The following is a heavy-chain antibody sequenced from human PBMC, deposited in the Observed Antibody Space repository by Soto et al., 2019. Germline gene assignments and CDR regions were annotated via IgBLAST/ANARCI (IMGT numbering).Heavy chain of an antibody. Sequence: ASVKVSCRASGYTFTIYSISWVRQAPGQGLEWMGWISGYNGNTNYAQSLQGRVTMTTDTSTSTAYMELRSLRSEDTAVYYCAREGIAAAGHNAFDIWGQETVLTVSS. J-gene: IGHJ3*02. D-gene: IGHD6-13*01. CDR1: GYTFTIYS. V-gene: IGHV1-18*01. CDR3: AREGIAAAGHNAFDI. CDR2: ISGYNGNT.